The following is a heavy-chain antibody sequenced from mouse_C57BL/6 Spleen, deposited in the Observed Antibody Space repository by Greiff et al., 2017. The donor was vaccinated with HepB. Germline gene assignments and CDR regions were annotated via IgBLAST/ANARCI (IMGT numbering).Heavy chain of an antibody. CDR2: IRNKANGYTT. CDR3: ASPGYDGAWFAY. V-gene: IGHV7-3*01. Sequence: EVKLVESGGGLVQPGGSLSLSCAASGFTFTDYYMSWVRQPPGKALEWLGFIRNKANGYTTEYSASVKGRFTISRDNSQSIRYLQMNALRAEDSATYYCASPGYDGAWFAYWGQGTLVTVSA. CDR1: GFTFTDYY. J-gene: IGHJ3*01. D-gene: IGHD2-2*01.